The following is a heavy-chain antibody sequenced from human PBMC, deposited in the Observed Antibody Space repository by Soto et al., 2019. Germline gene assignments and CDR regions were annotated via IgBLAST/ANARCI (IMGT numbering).Heavy chain of an antibody. V-gene: IGHV3-33*01. CDR2: IWYDGSNT. D-gene: IGHD3-10*01. J-gene: IGHJ6*02. Sequence: PGGSLRLSCAASGFTFSSYGMHWVRQAPGKGLEWVAVIWYDGSNTYYADSVKGRFTISRDNSKNTLYLQMNSLRAEDTAVYYCARELRTMVRGVGYYYYGMDVWGQGTTVTVSS. CDR3: ARELRTMVRGVGYYYYGMDV. CDR1: GFTFSSYG.